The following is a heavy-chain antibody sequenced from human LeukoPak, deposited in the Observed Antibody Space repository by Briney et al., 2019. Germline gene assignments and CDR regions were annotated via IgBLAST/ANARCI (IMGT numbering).Heavy chain of an antibody. J-gene: IGHJ4*02. CDR3: AKGLNLYGSSLDY. D-gene: IGHD2-8*01. CDR2: ISGSGGST. V-gene: IGHV3-23*01. CDR1: GFTFGDYA. Sequence: GGSLRLSCTASGFTFGDYAMSWVRQAPGKGLELVSGISGSGGSTFYADSVKGRFTISRDYSKNTLYLQMNSLRAEDTAVYYCAKGLNLYGSSLDYWGQGTLVTVSS.